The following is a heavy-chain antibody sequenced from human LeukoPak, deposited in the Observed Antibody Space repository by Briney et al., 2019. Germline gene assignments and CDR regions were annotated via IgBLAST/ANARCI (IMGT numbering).Heavy chain of an antibody. D-gene: IGHD3/OR15-3a*01. V-gene: IGHV1-46*01. Sequence: GASVKVSCKASGYTFTSYYMHWVRQAPGQGLEWMGIINPSGGSTSYAQKFQGRVTMTEDTSTDTAYMELSSLRSEDTAVYYCATDHNPLYRWTRGAAYWGQGTLVTVSS. J-gene: IGHJ4*02. CDR1: GYTFTSYY. CDR2: INPSGGST. CDR3: ATDHNPLYRWTRGAAY.